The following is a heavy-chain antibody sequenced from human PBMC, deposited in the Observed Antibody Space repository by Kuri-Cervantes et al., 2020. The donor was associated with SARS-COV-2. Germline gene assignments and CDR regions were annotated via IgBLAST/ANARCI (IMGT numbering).Heavy chain of an antibody. CDR3: ATDGTRAYSNSYYYVDV. Sequence: GESLKISCAASGFTFSSYWMSWVRQAPGKGLEWVANIEQDGSEKYYVDSVKGRFTISRDNSMNTLFLQMNSLRPEDTAVYYCATDGTRAYSNSYYYVDVWGKGTTVTVSS. CDR2: IEQDGSEK. CDR1: GFTFSSYW. J-gene: IGHJ6*03. V-gene: IGHV3-7*01. D-gene: IGHD4-11*01.